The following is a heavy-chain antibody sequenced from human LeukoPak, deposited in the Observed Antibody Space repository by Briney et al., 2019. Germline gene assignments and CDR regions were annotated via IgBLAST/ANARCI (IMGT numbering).Heavy chain of an antibody. D-gene: IGHD1-14*01. CDR3: ATTGHDY. V-gene: IGHV3-74*01. CDR2: IASDGSST. J-gene: IGHJ4*02. Sequence: GGSLRLSCAASGFTFCSYWMNWVRQAPGKGLVWVSRIASDGSSTTYADSVKGRFSISRDNAKNTLYLQMNSLRAEDTAVYYCATTGHDYWGQGTLVTVSS. CDR1: GFTFCSYW.